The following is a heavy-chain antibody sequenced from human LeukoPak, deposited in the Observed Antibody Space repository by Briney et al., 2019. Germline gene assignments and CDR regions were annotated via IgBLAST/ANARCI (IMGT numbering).Heavy chain of an antibody. CDR2: IYYSGGT. CDR3: ARHGSGWTFDF. J-gene: IGHJ4*02. V-gene: IGHV4-59*08. Sequence: SETLSLTCTVSADSIGSYYWSWIRQTPGKGLEWIGYIYYSGGTNYNPFLKSRVTISVDTSKNQFSLKLSSVTAADTAVYYCARHGSGWTFDFWGQGILVTVSS. D-gene: IGHD6-19*01. CDR1: ADSIGSYY.